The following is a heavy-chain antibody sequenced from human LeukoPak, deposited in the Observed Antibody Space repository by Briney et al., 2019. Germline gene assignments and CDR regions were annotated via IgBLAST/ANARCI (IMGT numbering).Heavy chain of an antibody. CDR3: ARGPRYYDSSGYYYVPI. CDR1: GGSFSGYY. CDR2: INHTGST. V-gene: IGHV4-34*01. D-gene: IGHD3-22*01. J-gene: IGHJ4*02. Sequence: SETLSLTCAVYGGSFSGYYWSWIRQPPGKGLEWIGEINHTGSTNYNPSLKSRVTISVDTSKNQFSLKLSSVTAADTAVYYCARGPRYYDSSGYYYVPIWGQGTLVTVSS.